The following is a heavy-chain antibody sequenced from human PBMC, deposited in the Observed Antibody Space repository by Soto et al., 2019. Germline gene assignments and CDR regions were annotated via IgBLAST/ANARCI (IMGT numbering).Heavy chain of an antibody. CDR1: GGSISSYY. CDR2: IYYSGST. Sequence: QVQLQESGPGLVKPSETLSLTCTVSGGSISSYYWSWIRQPPGKGLEWIGYIYYSGSTSYNPSLKTRVTISVDTSKNQFSLKLSSVTAADTAVYYCARARHSSGNYPWYFDYWGQGTLVTVSS. V-gene: IGHV4-59*01. D-gene: IGHD3-22*01. CDR3: ARARHSSGNYPWYFDY. J-gene: IGHJ4*02.